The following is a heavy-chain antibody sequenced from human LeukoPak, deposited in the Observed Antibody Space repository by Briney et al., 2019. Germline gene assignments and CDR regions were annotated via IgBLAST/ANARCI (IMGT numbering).Heavy chain of an antibody. CDR1: GFTFSSYS. Sequence: SGGSLRLSCAASGFTFSSYSMNWVRQAPGKGLYWVSSISSSSNYIYYADSVKGRFTISRDNAKNSLYLQMNSLRAEDTAVYYCASTIFGVVSEGSFDYWGQGTLVTVSS. D-gene: IGHD3-3*01. CDR3: ASTIFGVVSEGSFDY. V-gene: IGHV3-21*01. CDR2: ISSSSNYI. J-gene: IGHJ4*02.